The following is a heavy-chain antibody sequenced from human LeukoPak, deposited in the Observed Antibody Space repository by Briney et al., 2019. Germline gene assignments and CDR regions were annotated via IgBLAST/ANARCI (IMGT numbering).Heavy chain of an antibody. CDR3: ARVTSWYDPIDF. J-gene: IGHJ4*02. D-gene: IGHD6-13*01. CDR1: GGSISSSSYY. CDR2: IYYSGST. Sequence: SETLSLTCTVSGGSISSSSYYWSWIRQPPGKGLEWIGYIYYSGSTNYNPSLKTRVTISVDTSKNQFSLKLSSVTAADTAFYYCARVTSWYDPIDFWGPGTLVTVSS. V-gene: IGHV4-61*01.